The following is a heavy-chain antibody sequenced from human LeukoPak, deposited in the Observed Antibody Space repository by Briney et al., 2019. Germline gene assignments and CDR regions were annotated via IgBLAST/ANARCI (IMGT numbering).Heavy chain of an antibody. D-gene: IGHD2/OR15-2a*01. Sequence: GESLKISCKGSGYSFSNNWIGWVRQMPGKGLEWLGIIYPGDSQTRYSPSFQGRVTISADTSISTAYLQWSSLKASDTAMYYCARLSARTYFHLDSWGQGTLVTVSS. J-gene: IGHJ4*02. CDR2: IYPGDSQT. CDR3: ARLSARTYFHLDS. V-gene: IGHV5-51*01. CDR1: GYSFSNNW.